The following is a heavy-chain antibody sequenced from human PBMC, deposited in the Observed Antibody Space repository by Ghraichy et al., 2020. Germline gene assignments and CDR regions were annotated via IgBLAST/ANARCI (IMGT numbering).Heavy chain of an antibody. J-gene: IGHJ5*02. CDR1: GFTFSNAW. Sequence: GGSLRLSCAASGFTFSNAWMSWVRQAPGKGLEWVGRIKSKTDGGTTDYAAPVKGRFTISRDDSKNTLYLQMNSLKTEDTAVYYCTTDDYDSSGYLSWGQGTLVTVSS. D-gene: IGHD3-22*01. CDR2: IKSKTDGGTT. V-gene: IGHV3-15*01. CDR3: TTDDYDSSGYLS.